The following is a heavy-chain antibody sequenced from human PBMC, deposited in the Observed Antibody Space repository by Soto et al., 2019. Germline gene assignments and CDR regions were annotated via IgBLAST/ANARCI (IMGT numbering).Heavy chain of an antibody. J-gene: IGHJ6*02. V-gene: IGHV6-1*01. CDR2: TYYRSKWYN. Sequence: SQTLSLTCAISGDSVSSNSAAWNWIRQSPSRGLEWLGRTYYRSKWYNDYAVSVKSRITINPDTSKNQFSLQLNSVTPEDTAVYYCARDWYDFWSGFPARYYGMDVWGRGTTVTVSS. CDR3: ARDWYDFWSGFPARYYGMDV. CDR1: GDSVSSNSAA. D-gene: IGHD3-3*01.